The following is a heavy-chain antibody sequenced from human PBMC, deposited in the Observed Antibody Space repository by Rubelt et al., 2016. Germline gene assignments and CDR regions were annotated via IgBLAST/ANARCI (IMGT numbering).Heavy chain of an antibody. Sequence: QVQLQESGPGLVKPSQTLSLTCPVSGGSISSGGYYWSWIRQHPGKGLEWIGYIYYCGSTYYHPSLKSRVTISVDTSKNQFSLKLSSVTAADTAVYYCARGFRKVGATAYWGQGTLVTVSS. V-gene: IGHV4-31*03. D-gene: IGHD1-26*01. CDR3: ARGFRKVGATAY. J-gene: IGHJ4*02. CDR1: GGSISSGGYY. CDR2: IYYCGST.